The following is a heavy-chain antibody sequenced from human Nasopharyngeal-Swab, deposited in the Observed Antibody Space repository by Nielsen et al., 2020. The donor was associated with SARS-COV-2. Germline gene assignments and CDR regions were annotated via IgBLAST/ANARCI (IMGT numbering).Heavy chain of an antibody. CDR2: IYSGGST. V-gene: IGHV3-66*01. CDR1: GFTVSSNY. D-gene: IGHD2-21*02. CDR3: ARDYCGGDCYGDY. Sequence: GRSLRPSCAASGFTVSSNYMSWVRQAPGKGLEWVSVIYSGGSTYYADSVKGRFTISRDNSKNTLYPQMNSLRAEDTAVYYCARDYCGGDCYGDYWGQGTLVTVSS. J-gene: IGHJ4*02.